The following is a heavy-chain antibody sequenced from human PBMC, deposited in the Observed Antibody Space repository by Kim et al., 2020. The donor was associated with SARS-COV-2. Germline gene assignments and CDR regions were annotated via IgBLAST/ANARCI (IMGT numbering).Heavy chain of an antibody. CDR3: ALSGQQLVQDYYYYGMDV. D-gene: IGHD6-13*01. CDR1: GGSISSSSYY. V-gene: IGHV4-39*01. J-gene: IGHJ6*02. Sequence: SETLSLTCTVSGGSISSSSYYWGWIRQPPGKGLEWIGSIYYSGSTYYNPSLKSRVAISVDTSKNQFSLKLSSVTAADTAVYYCALSGQQLVQDYYYYGMDVWGQGTTVTVSS. CDR2: IYYSGST.